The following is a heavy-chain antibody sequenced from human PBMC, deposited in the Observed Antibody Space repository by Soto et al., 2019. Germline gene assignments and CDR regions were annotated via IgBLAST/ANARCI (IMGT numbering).Heavy chain of an antibody. D-gene: IGHD6-13*01. CDR3: ARENSPAGMDV. Sequence: GGSLRLSCTASRFTFSSYEIIWIRQAPGKGLEWVSYISTSGSTIYYADSVKGRFTISRDNAKNSLYLQMNSLRVEDTAVYYCARENSPAGMDVWGQGTTVTVSS. CDR1: RFTFSSYE. V-gene: IGHV3-48*03. J-gene: IGHJ6*02. CDR2: ISTSGSTI.